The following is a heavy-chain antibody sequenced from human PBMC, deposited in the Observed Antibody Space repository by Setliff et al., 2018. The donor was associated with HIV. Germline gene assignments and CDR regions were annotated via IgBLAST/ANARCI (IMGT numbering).Heavy chain of an antibody. J-gene: IGHJ6*02. V-gene: IGHV3-33*08. CDR2: IWYDGSNK. D-gene: IGHD3-3*01. Sequence: PGGSLRLSCETSGFTFGDFCMNWVRQAPGKGLEWVAVIWYDGSNKHYADSVKGRFTISRDNSKNTVYLQMNSLRAEDTAVYYCARVPYFSFWSGYFDIYGMDVWGQGTAVTVSS. CDR1: GFTFGDFC. CDR3: ARVPYFSFWSGYFDIYGMDV.